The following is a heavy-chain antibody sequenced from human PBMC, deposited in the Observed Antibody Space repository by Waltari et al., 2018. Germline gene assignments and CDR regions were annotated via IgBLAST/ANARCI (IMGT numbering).Heavy chain of an antibody. CDR3: ARDRGRGIYLDS. V-gene: IGHV4-4*02. D-gene: IGHD2-15*01. CDR2: VHLSGRT. CDR1: GDSMFSTCW. J-gene: IGHJ4*02. Sequence: QLQLQQSGPGLVKPSESLSLTCAVSGDSMFSTCWWSWVRQSPGKGLEWIGQVHLSGRTNYNPSLASRVTISIDTSNNQFSLKMPSPTAADTAMYYCARDRGRGIYLDSWGQGTLVTVSP.